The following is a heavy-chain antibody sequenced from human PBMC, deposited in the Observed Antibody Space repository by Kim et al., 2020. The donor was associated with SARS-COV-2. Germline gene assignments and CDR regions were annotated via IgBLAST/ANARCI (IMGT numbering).Heavy chain of an antibody. V-gene: IGHV3-30*04. J-gene: IGHJ5*01. CDR1: GFTFSSYA. CDR2: ISYDGSNK. Sequence: GRSLRLSCAASGFTFSSYAMHWVRQAPGKGLEWVAVISYDGSNKYYADSVKGRFTISRDNSKNTLYLQMNSLRAEDTAVYYCASPPGPFGGVIVKRSNW. CDR3: ASPPGPFGGVIVKRSNW. D-gene: IGHD3-16*02.